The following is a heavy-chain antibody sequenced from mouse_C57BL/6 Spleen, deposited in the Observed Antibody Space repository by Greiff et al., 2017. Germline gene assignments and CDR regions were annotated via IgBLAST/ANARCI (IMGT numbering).Heavy chain of an antibody. CDR3: ARGTAAYYYAMDY. Sequence: QVHVKQSGPELVKPGASVKISCKASGYAFSSSWMNWVKQRPGKGLEWIGRIYPGDGDTNYNGKFKGKATLTADKSSSTSYMQLSSLTSEDSAVYFCARGTAAYYYAMDYWGQGTSVTVSS. CDR2: IYPGDGDT. D-gene: IGHD2-14*01. J-gene: IGHJ4*01. CDR1: GYAFSSSW. V-gene: IGHV1-82*01.